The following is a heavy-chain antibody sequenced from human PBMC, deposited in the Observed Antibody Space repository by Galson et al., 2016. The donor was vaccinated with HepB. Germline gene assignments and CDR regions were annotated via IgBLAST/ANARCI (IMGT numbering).Heavy chain of an antibody. CDR2: ISYDGSDK. D-gene: IGHD3-9*01. V-gene: IGHV3-30*03. J-gene: IGHJ6*02. CDR3: ARYYDILTGYSNYGMDV. CDR1: GFTFSNYG. Sequence: SLRLSCAASGFTFSNYGMHWVRQAPGKGLGWVAIISYDGSDKYYPESVRARFTISRDNSKNTLYLQMNSLRAEDTAVYYCARYYDILTGYSNYGMDVWGQGTTVTVSS.